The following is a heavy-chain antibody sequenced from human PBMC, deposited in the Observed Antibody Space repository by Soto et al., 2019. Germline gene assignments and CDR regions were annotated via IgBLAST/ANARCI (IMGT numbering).Heavy chain of an antibody. CDR2: MNPNSGNT. CDR1: GYTFTSYD. CDR3: ARVRREWLADWFDP. J-gene: IGHJ5*02. V-gene: IGHV1-8*01. D-gene: IGHD3-3*01. Sequence: QVQLVQSGAEVKKPGASVKVSCKASGYTFTSYDINWVRQATGQGLEWMGWMNPNSGNTGYAQKFQGRVTMTRNTSISTAYMELSSLRSEDTAVYYCARVRREWLADWFDPWGQGTLVTVSS.